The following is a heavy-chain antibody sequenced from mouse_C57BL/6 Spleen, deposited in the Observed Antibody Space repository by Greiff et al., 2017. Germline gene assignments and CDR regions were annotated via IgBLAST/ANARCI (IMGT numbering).Heavy chain of an antibody. CDR1: GYAFSSSW. CDR3: ARSGGYGNYFHWYFDV. Sequence: QVQLKESGPELVKPGASVKISCKASGYAFSSSWMNWVKQRPGKGLEWIGRIYPGDGDTNYNGTFKGKATLTADKSSSTAYMHLSSLTSEDSAVYFCARSGGYGNYFHWYFDVWGTGTTVTVSS. D-gene: IGHD2-1*01. V-gene: IGHV1-82*01. J-gene: IGHJ1*03. CDR2: IYPGDGDT.